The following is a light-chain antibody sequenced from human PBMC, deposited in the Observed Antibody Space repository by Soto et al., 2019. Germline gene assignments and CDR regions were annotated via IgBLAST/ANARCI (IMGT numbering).Light chain of an antibody. CDR2: EVD. J-gene: IGLJ3*02. CDR1: SSDVGTYNL. V-gene: IGLV2-14*02. CDR3: SSFTNTNSLEDWV. Sequence: QSVLTQPASVSGSPGQSITISCTGTSSDVGTYNLVSWYQQHPGRAPKLIIYEVDSRTSGISDRFSGSKSDNTASLTISGLQPEDEADYYCSSFTNTNSLEDWVFGGGTKVTVL.